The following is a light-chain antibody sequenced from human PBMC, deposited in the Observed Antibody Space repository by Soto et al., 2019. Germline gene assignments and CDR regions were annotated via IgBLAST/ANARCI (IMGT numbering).Light chain of an antibody. CDR2: RAS. CDR1: QTTIIY. CDR3: QQSYTHPT. V-gene: IGKV1-39*01. Sequence: DIQLTQSPSSLSASVGDRVTITCRASQTTIIYLNWYQQKPGEVPKLLIYRASNLQSGVPSRFSGRGSGTDFTLTISSLQPEDSAIYYCQQSYTHPTFGQGTKVEIK. J-gene: IGKJ1*01.